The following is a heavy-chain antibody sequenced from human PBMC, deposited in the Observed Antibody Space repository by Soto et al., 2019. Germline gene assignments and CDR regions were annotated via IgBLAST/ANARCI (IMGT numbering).Heavy chain of an antibody. Sequence: GGSLRLSCAASGFTFSDYYMSWIRQAPGKGLEWVSYISSSGSTIYYADSVKGRFTISRDNAKNSLYLQMNSLRAEDTAVYYCARDVEAGTTMGYKLINWFDPWGQGTLVTVSS. V-gene: IGHV3-11*01. CDR2: ISSSGSTI. CDR3: ARDVEAGTTMGYKLINWFDP. J-gene: IGHJ5*02. D-gene: IGHD1-1*01. CDR1: GFTFSDYY.